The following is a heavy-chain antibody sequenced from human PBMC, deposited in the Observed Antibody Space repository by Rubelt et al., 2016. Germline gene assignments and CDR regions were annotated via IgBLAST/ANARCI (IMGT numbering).Heavy chain of an antibody. Sequence: QVQLQESGPGLVKPSETLSLTCTVSGFSISSGYYWGWVRQPPGKGLECIGSIYQSGSTYYNPSLKSRVTISIDTTKNQLVLELGSVTGAGKGGNFRASFHLSRDFWGQGILVPV. CDR2: IYQSGST. CDR3: ASFHLSRDF. D-gene: IGHD3-3*02. V-gene: IGHV4-38-2*02. J-gene: IGHJ4*02. CDR1: GFSISSGYY.